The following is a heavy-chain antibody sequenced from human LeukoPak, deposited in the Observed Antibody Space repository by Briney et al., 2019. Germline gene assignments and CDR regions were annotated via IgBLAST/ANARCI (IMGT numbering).Heavy chain of an antibody. CDR1: GFTFSSYS. CDR2: IGSRSAYT. V-gene: IGHV3-21*01. Sequence: GGSLRLSCAASGFTFSSYSMNWVRQAPGKGLEWVSSIGSRSAYTYYADSVKGRFTISRDNAKNSLYLQMNSLRAGDTAVYYCARGGLNFDAFDIWGQGTMVTVSS. D-gene: IGHD1-7*01. J-gene: IGHJ3*02. CDR3: ARGGLNFDAFDI.